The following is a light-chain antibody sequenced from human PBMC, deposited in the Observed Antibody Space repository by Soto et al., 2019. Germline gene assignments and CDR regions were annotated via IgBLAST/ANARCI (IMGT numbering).Light chain of an antibody. Sequence: VVLTQSPGSLSLSPGDRATLSCRASKSLVNTYVAWYQQKAGQAPRLLIFAASTRATGIPDRFSGSGSGTDFTLSISRLEPEDFAVYYCQSYGSSRTFGHGTKV. CDR2: AAS. V-gene: IGKV3-20*01. CDR1: KSLVNTY. CDR3: QSYGSSRT. J-gene: IGKJ1*01.